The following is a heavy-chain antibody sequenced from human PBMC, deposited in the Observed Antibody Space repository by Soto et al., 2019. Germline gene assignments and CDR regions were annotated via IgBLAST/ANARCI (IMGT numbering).Heavy chain of an antibody. CDR2: IKSKTDGGTT. CDR1: GFTFSNAW. J-gene: IGHJ6*02. CDR3: TTDSLVRGGRYYYYGMDV. V-gene: IGHV3-15*01. Sequence: EVQLVESGGGLVKPGGSLRLSCAASGFTFSNAWMSWVRQAPGKGLEWVGRIKSKTDGGTTDYAAPVKGRFTISRDDSKNTLYLQMKSLKTEDTAVYYCTTDSLVRGGRYYYYGMDVWGQGTTVTVSS. D-gene: IGHD3-10*01.